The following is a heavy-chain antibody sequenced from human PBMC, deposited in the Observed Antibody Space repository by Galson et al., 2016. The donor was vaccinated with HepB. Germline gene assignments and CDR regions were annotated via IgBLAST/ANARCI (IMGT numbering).Heavy chain of an antibody. J-gene: IGHJ4*02. V-gene: IGHV3-53*04. CDR2: LYSGDRT. CDR3: VRSAYSGSYFDY. Sequence: EWVSSLYSGDRTYYADSVKGRFTISRHNSKNTLYLQMNSLRTEDTAVYYCVRSAYSGSYFDYWGQGTLVTVSP. D-gene: IGHD1-26*01.